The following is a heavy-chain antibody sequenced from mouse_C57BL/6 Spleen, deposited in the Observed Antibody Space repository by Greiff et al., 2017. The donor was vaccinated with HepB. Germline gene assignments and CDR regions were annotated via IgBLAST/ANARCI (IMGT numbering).Heavy chain of an antibody. V-gene: IGHV1-80*01. CDR3: ARGVGNYPAWFAY. CDR1: GYAFSSYW. J-gene: IGHJ3*01. D-gene: IGHD2-1*01. CDR2: IYPGDGDT. Sequence: QVHVKQSGAELVKPGASVKISCKASGYAFSSYWMNWVKQRPGKGLEWIGQIYPGDGDTNYNGKFKGKATLTADKSSSTAYMQLSSLTSEDSAVYFCARGVGNYPAWFAYWGQGTLVTVSA.